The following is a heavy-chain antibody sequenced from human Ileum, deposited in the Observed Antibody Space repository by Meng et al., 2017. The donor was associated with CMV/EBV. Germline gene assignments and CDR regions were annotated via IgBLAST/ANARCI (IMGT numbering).Heavy chain of an antibody. J-gene: IGHJ4*02. Sequence: VQLQASGPGLVKPSKTLSLTCTVSGGSITSGNYYWSWIRQPPGRGLEWIGYIYYSGSPYYKPSLKSRVTISLDTSKNQFSLNLRSVTATDSAVYYCVRQVVAASFDYWGQGALVTVSS. CDR2: IYYSGSP. D-gene: IGHD2-15*01. CDR3: VRQVVAASFDY. V-gene: IGHV4-30-4*08. CDR1: GGSITSGNYY.